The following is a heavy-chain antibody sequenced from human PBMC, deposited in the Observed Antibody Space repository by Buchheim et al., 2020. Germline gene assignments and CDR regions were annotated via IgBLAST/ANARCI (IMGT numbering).Heavy chain of an antibody. CDR1: GFTFSSYG. J-gene: IGHJ4*02. D-gene: IGHD1-26*01. CDR2: IWYDGSNK. CDR3: ARDSGFLSSGSYYVNY. Sequence: QVQLVESGGGVVQPGRSLRLSCAASGFTFSSYGMHWVRQAPGKGLEWVAVIWYDGSNKYDADSGKGRFNIARDNPKNTLNLQMNSLRAEDTAVYYCARDSGFLSSGSYYVNYWGQGTL. V-gene: IGHV3-33*01.